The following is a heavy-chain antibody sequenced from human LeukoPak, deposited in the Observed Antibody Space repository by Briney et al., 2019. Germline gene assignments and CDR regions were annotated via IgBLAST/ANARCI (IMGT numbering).Heavy chain of an antibody. CDR1: GFTFSDYT. CDR3: ARGVGCSSTSCYSYYYYYYYMDV. J-gene: IGHJ6*03. D-gene: IGHD2-2*02. CDR2: ISTSSSTI. V-gene: IGHV3-48*04. Sequence: PGRSLRLSCAVSGFTFSDYTMTWVRQAPGKGLEWVSYISTSSSTIYYADSVKGRFTISRDNAKNALYLQMNSLRAEDTAVYYCARGVGCSSTSCYSYYYYYYYMDVWGKGTTVTVSS.